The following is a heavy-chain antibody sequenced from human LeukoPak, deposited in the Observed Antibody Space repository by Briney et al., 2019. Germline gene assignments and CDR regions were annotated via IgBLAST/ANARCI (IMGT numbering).Heavy chain of an antibody. V-gene: IGHV4-59*08. J-gene: IGHJ4*02. CDR2: IYGSGST. CDR1: GDSLSSHY. CDR3: ARNVGWYSHDS. Sequence: SETLSLTCTVSGDSLSSHYWSRIRQPPGKGLEWIGHIYGSGSTHYDPSLRSRVTISEDTSKNQFSLELTSVTAADTAVYYCARNVGWYSHDSWGQGTLVTVSS. D-gene: IGHD6-19*01.